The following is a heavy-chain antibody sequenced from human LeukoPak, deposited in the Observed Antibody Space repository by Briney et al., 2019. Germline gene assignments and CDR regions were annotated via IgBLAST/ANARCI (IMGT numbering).Heavy chain of an antibody. V-gene: IGHV1-8*01. Sequence: ASVKVSCKASGYTFTSHDINWVRQATGQGLEWMGWMNPNSGNTGYAQKFQGRVTMTRNTSISTAYMELSSLRSEDTAVYYCARTYVPTSYYFDYWGQGTLVTVSS. CDR3: ARTYVPTSYYFDY. CDR2: MNPNSGNT. D-gene: IGHD2-2*01. J-gene: IGHJ4*02. CDR1: GYTFTSHD.